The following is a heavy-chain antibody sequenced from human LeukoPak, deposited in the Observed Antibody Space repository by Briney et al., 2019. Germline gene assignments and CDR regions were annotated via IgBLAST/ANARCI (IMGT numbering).Heavy chain of an antibody. CDR3: ARGSSGWPYQDAFDI. V-gene: IGHV1-8*01. J-gene: IGHJ3*02. Sequence: ASVKVSCKXSGYTFTSYDINWVRQATGQGLEWMGWMNPNSGNTGYAQRFQGRLTMTGNTSISTAYMELSSLRSEDTAVYYCARGSSGWPYQDAFDIWGQGTMVAVSS. CDR2: MNPNSGNT. CDR1: GYTFTSYD. D-gene: IGHD6-19*01.